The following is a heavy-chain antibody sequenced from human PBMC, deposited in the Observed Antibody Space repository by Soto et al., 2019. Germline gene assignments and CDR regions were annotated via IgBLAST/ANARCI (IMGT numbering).Heavy chain of an antibody. J-gene: IGHJ6*03. CDR1: GFTFSDYG. CDR2: ISYDGSNK. V-gene: IGHV3-30*18. CDR3: AKDTAYYYYMDV. Sequence: VQLVESGGGVVQPGRSLRLSCAASGFTFSDYGMHWVRQAPGKGLEWVAAISYDGSNKYYADSVKGRFTISRDNSKNTLYLQMNSLRAEDTAVYYCAKDTAYYYYMDVWGKGTTVTVSS. D-gene: IGHD5-18*01.